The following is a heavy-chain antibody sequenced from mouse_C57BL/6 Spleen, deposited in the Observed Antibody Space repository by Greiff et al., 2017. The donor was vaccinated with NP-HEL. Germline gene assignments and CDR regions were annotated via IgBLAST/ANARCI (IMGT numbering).Heavy chain of an antibody. CDR2: IWSDGST. CDR3: ARQVAGYYAMDY. V-gene: IGHV2-6-1*01. J-gene: IGHJ4*01. CDR1: GFSLTSSG. Sequence: VKLVESGPCLVAPSQSLSITFTVSGFSLTSSGVHWVRPPPGKGLELLVVIWSDGSTTYNSALKSRLSISKDNSKSQVFLKMNSLQTDDTAMYYCARQVAGYYAMDYWGQGTSVTVSS.